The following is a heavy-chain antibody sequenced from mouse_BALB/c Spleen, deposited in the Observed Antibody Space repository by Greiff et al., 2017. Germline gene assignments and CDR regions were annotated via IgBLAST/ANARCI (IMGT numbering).Heavy chain of an antibody. CDR3: ARGYDGEGFFDY. CDR2: ISYSGST. V-gene: IGHV3-2*02. Sequence: EVKLLESGPGLVKPSQSLSLTCTVTGYSITSDYAWNWIRQFPGNKLEWMGYISYSGSTSYNPSLKSRISITRDTSKNQFFLQLNSVTTEDTATYYCARGYDGEGFFDYWGQGTTLTVSS. D-gene: IGHD2-14*01. J-gene: IGHJ2*01. CDR1: GYSITSDYA.